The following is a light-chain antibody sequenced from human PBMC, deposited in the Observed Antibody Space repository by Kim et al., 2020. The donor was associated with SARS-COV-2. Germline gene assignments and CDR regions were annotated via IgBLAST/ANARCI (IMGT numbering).Light chain of an antibody. V-gene: IGLV4-69*01. CDR1: SGHSDYD. CDR2: VNSDGSH. J-gene: IGLJ3*02. CDR3: QTWGEGVRM. Sequence: QLVLTQSPSASASLGASVKFTCTLNSGHSDYDIAWHQQQAEKGPRYLMKVNSDGSHVKGDGIPDRFSGSSSGAERYLTISSLQSEDEADYYCQTWGEGVRMCGGGTQLTVL.